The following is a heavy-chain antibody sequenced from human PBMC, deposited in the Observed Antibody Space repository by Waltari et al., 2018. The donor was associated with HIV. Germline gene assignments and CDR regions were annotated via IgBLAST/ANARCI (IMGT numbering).Heavy chain of an antibody. V-gene: IGHV3-74*01. CDR3: ARGGSKPLDY. Sequence: EVQLVESGGGSVQPGGSLRLSCVASGFTFSNYWMHWVRQAPGKGLVWGSRINSDGSSTSYADSVKGRFTISRDNAKNTVYLQMNSLRAEDTAVYYCARGGSKPLDYWGQGTLVTVSS. CDR2: INSDGSST. D-gene: IGHD4-4*01. CDR1: GFTFSNYW. J-gene: IGHJ4*02.